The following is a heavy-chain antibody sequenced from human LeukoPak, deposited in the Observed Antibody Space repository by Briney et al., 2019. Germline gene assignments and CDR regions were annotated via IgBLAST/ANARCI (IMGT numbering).Heavy chain of an antibody. CDR3: GRDSGTTGEVKFDP. D-gene: IGHD3-10*01. V-gene: IGHV1-2*06. Sequence: ASVKVSCKASGYTFTAYYMHWVRQAPGQGLEWMGRINPKSGDTNYAQKFQNRVTMTRDTSMSTAYMEISRLRYDDTAVYYCGRDSGTTGEVKFDPWGQGTLVTVSS. J-gene: IGHJ5*02. CDR2: INPKSGDT. CDR1: GYTFTAYY.